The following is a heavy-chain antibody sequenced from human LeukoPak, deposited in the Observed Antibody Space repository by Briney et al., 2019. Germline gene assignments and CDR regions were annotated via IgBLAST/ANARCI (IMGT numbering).Heavy chain of an antibody. CDR2: IKQDGSEK. J-gene: IGHJ4*02. CDR3: TTFFVWGTYYTGIFDS. V-gene: IGHV3-7*01. D-gene: IGHD3-16*01. CDR1: GFTFSSYW. Sequence: GGSLRLSCAASGFTFSSYWMSWVRQAPGKGLEWVANIKQDGSEKYYVDSVKGRFTISRDNAKNSLYLQMNSLRAEDTAVYYCTTFFVWGTYYTGIFDSWGQGALVTVSS.